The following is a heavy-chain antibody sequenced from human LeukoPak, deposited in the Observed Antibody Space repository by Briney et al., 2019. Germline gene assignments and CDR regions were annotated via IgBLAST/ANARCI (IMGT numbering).Heavy chain of an antibody. D-gene: IGHD3-10*01. CDR2: ISGSGGST. V-gene: IGHV3-23*01. CDR1: GFAFKNYA. CDR3: AKDNCYGSGSYGYFDF. Sequence: GGSLRLSCGAFGFAFKNYAMSWVRQAPGKGLEWVSAISGSGGSTYYADSVKGRFTISRDNSKSTLYLQMNGLRAEDTAVYYCAKDNCYGSGSYGYFDFWGQGTLVTVSS. J-gene: IGHJ4*02.